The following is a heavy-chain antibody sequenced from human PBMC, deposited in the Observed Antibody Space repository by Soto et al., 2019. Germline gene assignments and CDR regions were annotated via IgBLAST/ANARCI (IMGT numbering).Heavy chain of an antibody. Sequence: PSQTLSLTCAISGDIVSSNTASWNWIRQSPSRGLEWLGRTYFRSKWYNDYAVSVKSRIIINPDTSNNQFSLQLNSVTPEDTAVYFCAKGDNLGTGGFDYWGQGVLVTVSS. CDR2: TYFRSKWYN. V-gene: IGHV6-1*01. CDR1: GDIVSSNTAS. CDR3: AKGDNLGTGGFDY. D-gene: IGHD7-27*01. J-gene: IGHJ4*02.